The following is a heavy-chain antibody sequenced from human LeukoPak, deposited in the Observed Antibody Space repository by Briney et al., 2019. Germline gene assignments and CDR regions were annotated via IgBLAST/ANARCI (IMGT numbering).Heavy chain of an antibody. J-gene: IGHJ4*02. CDR2: IRGSGDNT. V-gene: IGHV3-23*01. CDR3: AKDRISGTVDLFDY. Sequence: GGSLRLSCAASGFIFSDYYMSWIRQAPGKGLEWVSAIRGSGDNTYYADSVKGRFTISRDNSKNTLYLQMNSLRADDTAVYYCAKDRISGTVDLFDYWGQGTLVTVSS. D-gene: IGHD3-10*01. CDR1: GFIFSDYY.